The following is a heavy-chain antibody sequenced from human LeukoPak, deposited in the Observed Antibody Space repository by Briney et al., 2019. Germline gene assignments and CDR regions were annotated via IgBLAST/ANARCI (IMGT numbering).Heavy chain of an antibody. CDR2: INSDGSST. CDR3: ARADRGRYYGMDV. CDR1: GFTFSSYW. D-gene: IGHD2-15*01. J-gene: IGHJ6*04. V-gene: IGHV3-74*01. Sequence: GGSLRLSCAASGFTFSSYWMHWVRQAPGKGLVWVSRINSDGSSTSYADSVKGRFTISRDNAENTLYLQMNSLRAEDTAVYYCARADRGRYYGMDVWGKGTTVTVSS.